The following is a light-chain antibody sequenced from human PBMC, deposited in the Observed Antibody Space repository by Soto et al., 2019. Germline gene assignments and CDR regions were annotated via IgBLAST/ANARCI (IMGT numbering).Light chain of an antibody. Sequence: ITQAPTTRALKKGERACLACVASQRVSSNLACYQQKPGQAPSLLIYDASTRATGIPARLSGSGSGTEFTLIISSLQPEDYAFSYYQQHSNRLGTFGQGTKVDIK. J-gene: IGKJ1*01. CDR1: QRVSSN. CDR2: DAS. V-gene: IGKV3-15*01. CDR3: QQHSNRLGT.